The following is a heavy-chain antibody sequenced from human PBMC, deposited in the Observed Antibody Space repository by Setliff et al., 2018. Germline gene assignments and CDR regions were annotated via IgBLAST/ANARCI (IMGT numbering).Heavy chain of an antibody. CDR1: GFTFRSYW. CDR2: IKKDGSIK. CDR3: SRDLQGSGDYVVDY. J-gene: IGHJ4*02. D-gene: IGHD4-17*01. Sequence: LRLSCAASGFTFRSYWMSWVRQAPGRGLEWVANIKKDGSIKYYLDSVRGRFTISRDNAENSLTLQMNSLRVEDTAVYYCSRDLQGSGDYVVDYWGQGTLVTVSS. V-gene: IGHV3-7*01.